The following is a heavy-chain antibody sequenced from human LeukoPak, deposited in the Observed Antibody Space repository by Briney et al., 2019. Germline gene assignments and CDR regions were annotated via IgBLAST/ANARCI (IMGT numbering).Heavy chain of an antibody. CDR1: GYTFTSYD. V-gene: IGHV1-8*01. CDR2: MNPNSGNT. D-gene: IGHD6-19*01. J-gene: IGHJ6*02. CDR3: ARGSGWSDYYYYGMDV. Sequence: ASVKVSFKASGYTFTSYDINWVRQATGQGLEWMGWMNPNSGNTGYAQKFQGRVTMTRNTSISTAYMELSSLRSEDTAVYYCARGSGWSDYYYYGMDVWGQGTTVTVSS.